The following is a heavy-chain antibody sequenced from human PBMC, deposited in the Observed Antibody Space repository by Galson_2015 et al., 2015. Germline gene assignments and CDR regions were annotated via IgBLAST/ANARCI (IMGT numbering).Heavy chain of an antibody. CDR3: ARGLDCFAR. V-gene: IGHV1-69*06. CDR1: AGTFNSHG. CDR2: IILLFGTT. J-gene: IGHJ4*02. D-gene: IGHD3/OR15-3a*01. Sequence: SVKVSCKAAAGTFNSHGINWVRQAPGQGLEWMGGIILLFGTTRYAQTFQGRVTITADKSTSTVSMELSSLRSEDTAVYYCARGLDCFARGGRETLVTV.